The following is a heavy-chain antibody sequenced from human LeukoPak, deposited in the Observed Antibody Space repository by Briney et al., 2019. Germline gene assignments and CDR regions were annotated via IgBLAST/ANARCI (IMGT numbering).Heavy chain of an antibody. V-gene: IGHV1-8*02. CDR1: GYTFMNFD. CDR3: ARDPSSSWPFDY. CDR2: MNPNSGNT. D-gene: IGHD6-13*01. Sequence: ASVKVSCKASGYTFMNFDINWVRQATGQGLEWMGWMNPNSGNTGYARKFQGRVTITRNISTQTVYMELSSLRSEDTAVYYCARDPSSSWPFDYWGQGTLVTVSS. J-gene: IGHJ4*02.